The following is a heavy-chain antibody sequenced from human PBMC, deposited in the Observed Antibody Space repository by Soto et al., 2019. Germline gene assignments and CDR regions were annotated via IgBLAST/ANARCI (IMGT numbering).Heavy chain of an antibody. Sequence: ASVKVSCKASGYTFTSYGISWVRQAPGQGLEWMGWISAYNGNTNYAQKLQGRVTMTTDTSTSTAYMELRSLRSDDTAVYYCARCRRVKTGDDYYYYGMDVWGQGTTVTVSS. CDR3: ARCRRVKTGDDYYYYGMDV. CDR1: GYTFTSYG. D-gene: IGHD1-1*01. J-gene: IGHJ6*02. CDR2: ISAYNGNT. V-gene: IGHV1-18*04.